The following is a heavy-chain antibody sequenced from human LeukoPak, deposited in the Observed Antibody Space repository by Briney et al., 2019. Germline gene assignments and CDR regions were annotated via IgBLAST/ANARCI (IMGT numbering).Heavy chain of an antibody. Sequence: SETLSLTCIVSGGSISSYYRSWIRQPAGKGLEWVGRIYTSGGTTYNPSLKRRVTMSVDTSKNQFSLKLSSVTAADTAVYYCARSGRKYYDFWSGYPPAPANWFDPWGQRTLVTVSS. V-gene: IGHV4-4*07. J-gene: IGHJ5*02. CDR2: IYTSGGT. CDR3: ARSGRKYYDFWSGYPPAPANWFDP. CDR1: GGSISSYY. D-gene: IGHD3-3*01.